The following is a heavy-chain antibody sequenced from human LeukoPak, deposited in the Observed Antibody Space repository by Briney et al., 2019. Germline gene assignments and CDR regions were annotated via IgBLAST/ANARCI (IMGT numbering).Heavy chain of an antibody. V-gene: IGHV3-23*01. D-gene: IGHD6-19*01. CDR3: AKGEEQWLVQRYYYGMDV. J-gene: IGHJ6*02. Sequence: GGSLRLSCAASGFTFSSYAMSWVRQAPGKGLEWVSPISGSGGSTYYADSVKGRFTITRDNSKNTLYVQMNSLRAEDTAVYYCAKGEEQWLVQRYYYGMDVWGQGTTVTVSS. CDR2: ISGSGGST. CDR1: GFTFSSYA.